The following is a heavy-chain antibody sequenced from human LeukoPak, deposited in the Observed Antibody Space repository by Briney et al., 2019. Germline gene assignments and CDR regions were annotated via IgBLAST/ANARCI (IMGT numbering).Heavy chain of an antibody. CDR2: ISPNTGGT. CDR3: ARDMSYYGSGRSGTGAFDI. CDR1: RYTFTGYY. D-gene: IGHD3-10*01. V-gene: IGHV1-2*02. Sequence: GASVKVSCKASRYTFTGYYMHWVRQAPGQGLEWMGWISPNTGGTSYAQKFQGRVTMTRDTSISTAYMELTKLRSDDTAVYYCARDMSYYGSGRSGTGAFDIWGQGTMVTVSS. J-gene: IGHJ3*02.